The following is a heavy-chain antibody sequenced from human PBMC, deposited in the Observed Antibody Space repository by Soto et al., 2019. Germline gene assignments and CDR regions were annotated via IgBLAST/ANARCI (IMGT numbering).Heavy chain of an antibody. J-gene: IGHJ6*02. CDR3: ARQRPTDGRWEFANYYGMDV. D-gene: IGHD1-26*01. Sequence: GESLKISCKGSGYSFTNYWIGWVRQMPGKGLEWMGVIYPADSDTRYSPSFQGQVTFSADKSISTAYLQWTSLKASDTAMYYCARQRPTDGRWEFANYYGMDVWGQGTPVTVSS. V-gene: IGHV5-51*01. CDR1: GYSFTNYW. CDR2: IYPADSDT.